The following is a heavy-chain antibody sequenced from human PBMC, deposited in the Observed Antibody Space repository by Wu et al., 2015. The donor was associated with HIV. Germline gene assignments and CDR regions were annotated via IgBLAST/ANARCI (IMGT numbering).Heavy chain of an antibody. CDR1: GYTFISYD. CDR3: ARARNSYFDMDV. CDR2: MNPNSGSA. Sequence: QVQLVQSGAEVKEPGALVKVSCKTSGYTFISYDINWVRQATGQGLEWMGWMNPNSGSAVSVQKFQGRVTFTRNTSTRTAYMELSDLRSEDTAVYYCARARNSYFDMDVWGKGTTVIVSS. V-gene: IGHV1-8*01. J-gene: IGHJ6*03.